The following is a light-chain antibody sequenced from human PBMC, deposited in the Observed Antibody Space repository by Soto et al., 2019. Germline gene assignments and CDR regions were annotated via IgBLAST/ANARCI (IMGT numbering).Light chain of an antibody. CDR3: QQYGSSPRT. V-gene: IGKV3-20*01. CDR1: QSIRSIY. J-gene: IGKJ1*01. Sequence: EIVLTQSPGTLSLSPGERATLSCRASQSIRSIYVAWYQQKPGQGPRLLIYGASSRATGIPDRFSGSGSGTDLTLIISRLEPEDFAMYYCQQYGSSPRTFGQGTKVDIK. CDR2: GAS.